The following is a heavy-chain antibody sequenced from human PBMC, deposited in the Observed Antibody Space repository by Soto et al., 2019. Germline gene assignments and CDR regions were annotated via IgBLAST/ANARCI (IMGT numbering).Heavy chain of an antibody. J-gene: IGHJ3*01. V-gene: IGHV5-51*01. CDR1: GYTFTNYW. D-gene: IGHD3-3*01. Sequence: GESLKISCNGSGYTFTNYWIGWVRQMPGKGLEWMGIIFPGDSDTRYSRSFQGQVTFSADRSSSTAYLQWSSLKASDTAMYYCARLVDYDFWSGYFPFWGQGTMVTVSS. CDR2: IFPGDSDT. CDR3: ARLVDYDFWSGYFPF.